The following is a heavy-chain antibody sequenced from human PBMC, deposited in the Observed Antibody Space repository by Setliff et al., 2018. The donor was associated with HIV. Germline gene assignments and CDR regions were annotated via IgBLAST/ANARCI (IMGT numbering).Heavy chain of an antibody. CDR2: IDPSNSNT. CDR1: GYSFTTYW. Sequence: PGESLKISCQASGYSFTTYWIGWVRQMPGKGLEWMGRIDPSNSNTNYGPSFQGHVTISADKSISTAYLQWSSLKASDTAMYYCARGFYGDYYFDYWGQGTLVTVSS. CDR3: ARGFYGDYYFDY. D-gene: IGHD4-17*01. V-gene: IGHV5-10-1*01. J-gene: IGHJ4*02.